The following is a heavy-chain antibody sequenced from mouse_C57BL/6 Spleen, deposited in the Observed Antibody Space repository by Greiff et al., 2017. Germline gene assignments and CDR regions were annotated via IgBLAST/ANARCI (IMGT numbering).Heavy chain of an antibody. CDR1: GYTFTSYT. V-gene: IGHV1-4*01. J-gene: IGHJ2*01. D-gene: IGHD1-1*01. CDR3: AREATVVATPFDY. CDR2: INPSSGYT. Sequence: QVQLKQSGAELARPGASVKMSCKASGYTFTSYTMHWVKQRPGQGLEWIGYINPSSGYTKYNQKFKDKATLTADKSSSTAYMQLSSLTSEDSAVYYCAREATVVATPFDYWGQGTTLTVSS.